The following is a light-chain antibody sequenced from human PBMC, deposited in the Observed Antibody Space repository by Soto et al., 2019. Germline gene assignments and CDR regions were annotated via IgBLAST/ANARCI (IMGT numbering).Light chain of an antibody. V-gene: IGKV1-5*01. CDR3: QLGFT. J-gene: IGKJ3*01. CDR2: DAS. Sequence: DIQMTQSPSTLSASVGDRVTITCRASQSISSWLAWYQKKPGKAPKLLIYDASSLESGVPSRFSGSGSGTEFTLTISSLQPDDFASYYCQLGFTFGPGTKVYIK. CDR1: QSISSW.